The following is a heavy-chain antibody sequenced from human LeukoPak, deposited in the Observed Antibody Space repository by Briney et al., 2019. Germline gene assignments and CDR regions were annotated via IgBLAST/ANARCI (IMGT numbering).Heavy chain of an antibody. V-gene: IGHV3-30-3*01. CDR1: GFTFSSYA. J-gene: IGHJ6*02. D-gene: IGHD6-19*01. CDR3: ARDLSSWVAVYYYYGMDV. Sequence: PGGSLRPSCAASGFTFSSYAMHWVRQAPGKGLEWVAVISYDGSNKYYADSVKGRFTISRDNSKNTLYLQMNSLRAEDTAVYYCARDLSSWVAVYYYYGMDVWGQGTTVTVSS. CDR2: ISYDGSNK.